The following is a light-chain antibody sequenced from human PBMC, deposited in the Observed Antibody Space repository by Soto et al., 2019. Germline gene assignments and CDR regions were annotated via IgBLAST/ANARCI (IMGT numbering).Light chain of an antibody. J-gene: IGKJ1*01. Sequence: EIVLTQSPGTLSLPPGERAVLSCRASQSITNNYLAWYQRKPGRAPRLLIYGASSRATYIRHRLVGSGSGTYFNLTITRLEPDDFAVYFCQQYGSSPPTFGQGTKV. V-gene: IGKV3-20*01. CDR2: GAS. CDR1: QSITNNY. CDR3: QQYGSSPPT.